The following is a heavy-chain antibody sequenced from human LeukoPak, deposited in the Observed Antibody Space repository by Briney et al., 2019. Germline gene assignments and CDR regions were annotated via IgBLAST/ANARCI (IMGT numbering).Heavy chain of an antibody. V-gene: IGHV3-23*01. CDR3: AKDRVDSGSYSCDY. Sequence: GGSLRLSCAASGFTFSSFAMSWVRQAPGKGLEWVSDIRGSGGTTSYADSVKGRFTISRDISRNTLYLQMNSLRAEDTAVYYCAKDRVDSGSYSCDYWGRGTLVTVSS. CDR2: IRGSGGTT. D-gene: IGHD1-26*01. CDR1: GFTFSSFA. J-gene: IGHJ4*02.